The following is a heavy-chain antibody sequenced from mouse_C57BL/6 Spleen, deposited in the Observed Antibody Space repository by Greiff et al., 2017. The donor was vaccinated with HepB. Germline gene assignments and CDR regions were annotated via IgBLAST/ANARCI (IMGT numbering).Heavy chain of an antibody. D-gene: IGHD1-1*01. CDR2: ISSGGDYI. Sequence: EVHLVESGEGLVKPGGSLKLSCAASGFTFSSYAMSWVRQTPEKRLEWVAYISSGGDYIYYADTVKGRFTISRDNARNTLYLQMSSLKSEDTAMYYCTRDRDYGSTLDYWGQGTTLTVSS. J-gene: IGHJ2*01. V-gene: IGHV5-9-1*02. CDR1: GFTFSSYA. CDR3: TRDRDYGSTLDY.